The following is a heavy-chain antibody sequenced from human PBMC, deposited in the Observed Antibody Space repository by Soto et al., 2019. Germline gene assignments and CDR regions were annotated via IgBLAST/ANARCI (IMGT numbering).Heavy chain of an antibody. CDR1: GFTFSTYW. V-gene: IGHV3-7*03. CDR2: IKQDGSGK. CDR3: ARDRPGYSSSWYSSGLFAP. Sequence: LRLSCAASGFTFSTYWITWVRQAPGMGLEWMANIKQDGSGKYYVDSVKGRFTISRDNAKNSLYLKMNSLRAEDTAVYYCARDRPGYSSSWYSSGLFAPWGQGTLVTVSS. D-gene: IGHD6-13*01. J-gene: IGHJ5*02.